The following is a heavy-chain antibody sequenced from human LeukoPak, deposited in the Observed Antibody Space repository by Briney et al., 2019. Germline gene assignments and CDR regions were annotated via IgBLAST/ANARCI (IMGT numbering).Heavy chain of an antibody. CDR3: AKDIAVATATTVWGNWFDP. Sequence: GGSLRLSCAASGFTFSSYGMSWVRQAPGKGLEWVSAISGSGGSTYYADSVKGRFTISRDNSKNTLYLQMNSLRAEDTAVYYCAKDIAVATATTVWGNWFDPWGQGTLVTVSS. D-gene: IGHD4-17*01. V-gene: IGHV3-23*01. CDR2: ISGSGGST. J-gene: IGHJ5*02. CDR1: GFTFSSYG.